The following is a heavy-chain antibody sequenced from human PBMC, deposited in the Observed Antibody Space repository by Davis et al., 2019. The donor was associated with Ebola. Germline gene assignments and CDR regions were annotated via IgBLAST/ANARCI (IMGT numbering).Heavy chain of an antibody. V-gene: IGHV1-69*13. J-gene: IGHJ4*02. CDR3: AREGVLTFDY. D-gene: IGHD6-13*01. CDR2: IIPIFGTA. CDR1: GGTFSSYA. Sequence: AASVKVSCKASGGTFSSYAISWVRQAPGQGLEWKGGIIPIFGTANYAQKFQGRVTITADESTSTAYMELSSLRSEDTAVYYCAREGVLTFDYWGQGTLVTVSS.